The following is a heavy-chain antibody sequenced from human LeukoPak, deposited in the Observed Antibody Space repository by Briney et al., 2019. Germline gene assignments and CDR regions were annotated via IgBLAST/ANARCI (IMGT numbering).Heavy chain of an antibody. V-gene: IGHV1-69*13. J-gene: IGHJ4*02. D-gene: IGHD5-24*01. CDR3: ARESRDGYNSGLPADY. CDR1: GGTFSSYA. CDR2: IIPIFGTA. Sequence: ASVKVSCKASGGTFSSYAISWVRQAPGQGLEWMGGIIPIFGTANYARKFQGRVTITADESTSTAYMELSSLRSEDTAVYYCARESRDGYNSGLPADYWGQGTLVTVSS.